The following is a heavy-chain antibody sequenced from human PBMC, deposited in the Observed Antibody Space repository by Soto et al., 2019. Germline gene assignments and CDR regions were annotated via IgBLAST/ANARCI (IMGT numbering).Heavy chain of an antibody. D-gene: IGHD2-8*01. Sequence: GASVKACCKASRYTFASYDISWVRQAPGQGLEWMGRISTYNGNTNYPQSLQDRLTMTTDTSTTTAYMELRSLRSDDTAVYYCARDPYHVLMVNAPNLYGMDVWGQGTTVTVSS. V-gene: IGHV1-18*01. CDR1: RYTFASYD. CDR3: ARDPYHVLMVNAPNLYGMDV. CDR2: ISTYNGNT. J-gene: IGHJ6*02.